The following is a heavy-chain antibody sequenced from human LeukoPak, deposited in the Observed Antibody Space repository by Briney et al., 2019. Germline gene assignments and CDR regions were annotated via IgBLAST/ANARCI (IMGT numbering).Heavy chain of an antibody. CDR2: IYYSGST. CDR1: GGSISSYY. J-gene: IGHJ4*02. D-gene: IGHD5-18*01. CDR3: ARSLVDTAMVDY. V-gene: IGHV4-59*08. Sequence: PSGTLSLTCTVSGGSISSYYWSWIRQPPGKGLEWIGYIYYSGSTNYNPSLKSRVTISVDTSKNQFSLKLSSVTAADTAVYYCARSLVDTAMVDYWGQGTLVTVSS.